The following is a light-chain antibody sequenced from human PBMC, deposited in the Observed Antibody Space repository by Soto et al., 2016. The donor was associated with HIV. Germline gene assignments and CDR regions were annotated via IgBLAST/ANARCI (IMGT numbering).Light chain of an antibody. V-gene: IGKV1-39*01. Sequence: DIQMTQSPSSLSASVGDRVTITCRASQSISSYLNWYQQKPGKAPKLLIYAASSLQSGVPSRFSGGGSGADFTLTISSLQPEDFATYYCQQTYSIPQTFGQGTKLEI. CDR3: QQTYSIPQT. J-gene: IGKJ2*01. CDR2: AAS. CDR1: QSISSY.